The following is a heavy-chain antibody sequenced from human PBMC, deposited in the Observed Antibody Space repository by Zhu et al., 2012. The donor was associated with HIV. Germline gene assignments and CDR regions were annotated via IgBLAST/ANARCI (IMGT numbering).Heavy chain of an antibody. J-gene: IGHJ3*02. CDR1: RASISTYY. Sequence: QVQLQQWGAGLVKPSETLSLTCTVSRASISTYYWNWIRQPPGKGLEWIGFIYNSGNTNYSPSLKSRVSISVDTSKNQFSLNLTSVTTADTAVYYCARGLTVVTPASDAFDIWGQGTMVTVSS. V-gene: IGHV4-59*01. D-gene: IGHD4-23*01. CDR3: ARGLTVVTPASDAFDI. CDR2: IYNSGNT.